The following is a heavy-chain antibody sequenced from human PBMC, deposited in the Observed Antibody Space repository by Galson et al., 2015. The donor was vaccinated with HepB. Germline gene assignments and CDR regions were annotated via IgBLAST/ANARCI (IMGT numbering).Heavy chain of an antibody. Sequence: QSGAEVKKPGESLKISCKGSGYSFTSHWIGWVRQMPGKGLECMGIIYPGDSEIRYSPSFQGQVTISADKSISTAYLHWTSLKASDTAMYYCARLGNEDYHYDGRGGWGHGTTGIVAS. CDR2: IYPGDSEI. J-gene: IGHJ6*02. V-gene: IGHV5-51*01. CDR3: ARLGNEDYHYDGRGG. CDR1: GYSFTSHW. D-gene: IGHD4/OR15-4a*01.